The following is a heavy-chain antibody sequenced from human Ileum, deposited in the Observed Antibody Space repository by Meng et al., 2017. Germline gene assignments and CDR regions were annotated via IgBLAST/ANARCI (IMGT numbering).Heavy chain of an antibody. Sequence: GESLKISCAASGFTFSSYEMNWVRQAPGKGLEWVSYISSSGSTIYYADSVKGRFTISRDNAKNSLYLQMNSLRAEDTAVYYCARAGAPQTGYYGGWNYGMDVWGQGTTVTVSS. CDR3: ARAGAPQTGYYGGWNYGMDV. CDR1: GFTFSSYE. J-gene: IGHJ6*02. CDR2: ISSSGSTI. D-gene: IGHD3-9*01. V-gene: IGHV3-48*03.